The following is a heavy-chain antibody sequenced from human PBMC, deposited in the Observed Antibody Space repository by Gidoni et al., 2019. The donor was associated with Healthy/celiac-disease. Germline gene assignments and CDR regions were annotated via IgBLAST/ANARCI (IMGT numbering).Heavy chain of an antibody. V-gene: IGHV4-39*01. CDR2: IYYSGST. Sequence: QLQLQESGPGLVKPSETLSLTCTVSGGAISSRSYYWGWLRHPPGKVLEWIGSIYYSGSTHYNPSLKSRVTISVDTSKNQVSLKLSSVTAADTAVYYCARGSFLWFGESQGYCDYWGQGTLVTVSS. CDR1: GGAISSRSYY. J-gene: IGHJ4*02. CDR3: ARGSFLWFGESQGYCDY. D-gene: IGHD3-10*01.